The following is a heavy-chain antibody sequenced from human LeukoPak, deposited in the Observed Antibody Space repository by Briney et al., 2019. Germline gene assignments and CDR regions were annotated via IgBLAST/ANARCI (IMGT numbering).Heavy chain of an antibody. D-gene: IGHD3-10*01. V-gene: IGHV1-69*08. Sequence: SVKVSCKASGVTFTSYTFSWVRQAPGQGLEWMGRVIPIVGTTEYAQKFQGRVTITADRSTTTAYMELSSLRSEDTAVYYCARGIRGGYFDYWGQGTLVTVSS. CDR1: GVTFTSYT. CDR3: ARGIRGGYFDY. CDR2: VIPIVGTT. J-gene: IGHJ4*02.